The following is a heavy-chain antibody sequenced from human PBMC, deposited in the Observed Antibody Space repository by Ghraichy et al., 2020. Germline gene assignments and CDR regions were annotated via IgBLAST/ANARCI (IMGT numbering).Heavy chain of an antibody. J-gene: IGHJ4*02. CDR1: GFTFSSYG. CDR2: ISYDGSNK. Sequence: GSLRLSCAASGFTFSSYGMHWVRQAPGKGLEWVAVISYDGSNKYYADSVKGRFTISRDNSKNTLYLQMNSLRAEDTAVYYCAKDSGSSFDYWGQGTLVTVSS. D-gene: IGHD6-25*01. V-gene: IGHV3-30*18. CDR3: AKDSGSSFDY.